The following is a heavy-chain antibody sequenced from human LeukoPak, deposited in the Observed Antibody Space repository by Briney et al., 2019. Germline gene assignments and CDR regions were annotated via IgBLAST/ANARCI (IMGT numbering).Heavy chain of an antibody. J-gene: IGHJ4*02. V-gene: IGHV3-7*01. CDR1: GLTLSGQW. CDR2: INQYGRQK. Sequence: GGSLRLSCVASGLTLSGQWVSWVRQATGKGLEWVANINQYGRQKQYGDSVKRRFTIPRHNPKNSLYLQLNSQRTEHRAVYYCARDFLPGSGYYIIDYWGEGTLFT. D-gene: IGHD3-22*01. CDR3: ARDFLPGSGYYIIDY.